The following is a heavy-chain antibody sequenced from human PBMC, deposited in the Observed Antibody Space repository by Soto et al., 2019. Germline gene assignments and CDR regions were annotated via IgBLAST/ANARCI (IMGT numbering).Heavy chain of an antibody. V-gene: IGHV3-23*01. CDR3: GKDRYYDSRIIDS. J-gene: IGHJ4*02. Sequence: GGSLRLSCAASGFTFNTYAMSWVRQAPGKGLEWVASLSGSGGFTEHADSVKGRFSISRDNSKNTLFLQMNGLRVDDTAVCYCGKDRYYDSRIIDSWGSGTLVTVSS. CDR1: GFTFNTYA. CDR2: LSGSGGFT. D-gene: IGHD3-22*01.